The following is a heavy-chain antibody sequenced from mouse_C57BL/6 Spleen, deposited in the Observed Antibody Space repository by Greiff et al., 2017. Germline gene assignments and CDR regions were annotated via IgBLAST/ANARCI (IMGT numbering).Heavy chain of an antibody. J-gene: IGHJ1*03. D-gene: IGHD1-1*01. CDR1: GFTFTDYY. Sequence: EVMLVESGGGLVQPGGSLSLSCAASGFTFTDYYMSWVRQPPGKALEWLGFIRNKANGYTTEYNVSVKGRFTISRDNSQSILYLQMNALRAEDSATYYGARSTVDWDFDVWGKGTTVTVSA. CDR2: IRNKANGYTT. CDR3: ARSTVDWDFDV. V-gene: IGHV7-3*01.